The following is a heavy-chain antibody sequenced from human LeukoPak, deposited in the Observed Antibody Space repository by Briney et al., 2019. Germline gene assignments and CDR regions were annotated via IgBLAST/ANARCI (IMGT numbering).Heavy chain of an antibody. CDR3: ARTMVRGVILDVLDDAFDI. J-gene: IGHJ3*02. D-gene: IGHD3-10*01. CDR2: INPNSGGT. CDR1: GYTFTGYY. V-gene: IGHV1-2*02. Sequence: GASVKVSCKASGYTFTGYYMHWVRQAPGQGLEWMGWINPNSGGTNYAQKFQGRVTMTRDTSISTAYMELSRLRSDDTAVYYCARTMVRGVILDVLDDAFDIWGQGTMVTVSS.